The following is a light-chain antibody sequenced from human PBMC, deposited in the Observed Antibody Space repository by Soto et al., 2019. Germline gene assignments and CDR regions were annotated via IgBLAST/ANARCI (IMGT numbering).Light chain of an antibody. CDR3: QQANSFPLT. CDR1: QSVSSY. Sequence: EIVLTQSPVTLSLSPGERATLSCRASQSVSSYLAWYQQKPGQAPRLLIYDASSRATGIPDRFSGSGSGTDFTLTISSLQPEDFATYYCQQANSFPLTFGQGTRLEI. J-gene: IGKJ5*01. CDR2: DAS. V-gene: IGKV3-11*01.